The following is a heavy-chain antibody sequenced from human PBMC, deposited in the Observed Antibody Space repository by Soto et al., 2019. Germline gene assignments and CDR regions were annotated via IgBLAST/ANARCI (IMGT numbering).Heavy chain of an antibody. CDR2: ISGSGAST. J-gene: IGHJ3*02. D-gene: IGHD1-1*01. CDR1: VLTFSSYV. V-gene: IGHV3-23*01. Sequence: PGGSLLLSCAASVLTFSSYVMIGVRQAPGKGLEWVSTISGSGASTYYADSVKGRFTISRDNSKNTLYLQMNSLRAEDTAVYYCAKSVSTGTGDAFDIWGQGTLVTVSS. CDR3: AKSVSTGTGDAFDI.